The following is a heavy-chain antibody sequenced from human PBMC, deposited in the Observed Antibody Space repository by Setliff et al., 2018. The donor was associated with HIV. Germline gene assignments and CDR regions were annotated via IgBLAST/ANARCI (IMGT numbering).Heavy chain of an antibody. Sequence: GESLKISCKGSGYSFTSYWIDWVRQMPGKGLEWMGIIYPGDSNTSYSPSFQGQVTISADKSISTAYLQWNSLKASDTAMYYCARTGYSSSWGRFSGYYYYMDVWGKGTTVTVSS. CDR1: GYSFTSYW. J-gene: IGHJ6*03. D-gene: IGHD6-13*01. CDR3: ARTGYSSSWGRFSGYYYYMDV. CDR2: IYPGDSNT. V-gene: IGHV5-51*01.